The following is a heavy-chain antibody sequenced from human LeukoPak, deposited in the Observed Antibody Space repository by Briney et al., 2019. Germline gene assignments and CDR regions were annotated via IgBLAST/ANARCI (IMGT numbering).Heavy chain of an antibody. J-gene: IGHJ3*02. V-gene: IGHV3-7*01. Sequence: GGSLRLSCAASGFTFSSYWMSWVRQAPGKGLEWVANIKQDGSEKYNVDSVKGRFTISRDNAKNSLYLQMNSLRAEDTAVYYCARERACSSTSCYSGAFDIWGQGTMVTVSS. D-gene: IGHD2-2*01. CDR2: IKQDGSEK. CDR1: GFTFSSYW. CDR3: ARERACSSTSCYSGAFDI.